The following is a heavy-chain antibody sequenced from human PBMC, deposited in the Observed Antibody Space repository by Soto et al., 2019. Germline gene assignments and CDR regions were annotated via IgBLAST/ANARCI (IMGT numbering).Heavy chain of an antibody. CDR2: INPNSGGT. CDR3: AAGNGDYLNWFDP. CDR1: GYTFTGYY. J-gene: IGHJ5*02. D-gene: IGHD4-17*01. V-gene: IGHV1-2*04. Sequence: ASVKVSCKASGYTFTGYYMHWVRQAPGQGLEWMGWINPNSGGTNYAQKFQGWVTMTRDTSISTAYMELSRLRSDDTAVYYCAAGNGDYLNWFDPWGQGTLVTVSS.